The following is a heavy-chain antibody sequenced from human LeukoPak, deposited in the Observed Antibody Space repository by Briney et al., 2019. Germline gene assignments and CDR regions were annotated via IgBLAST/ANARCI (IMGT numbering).Heavy chain of an antibody. D-gene: IGHD1-26*01. V-gene: IGHV1-69*06. J-gene: IGHJ4*02. Sequence: ASVKVSCKASGGTFSSYAISWVRQAPGQGLEWMGGIIPIFGTANYAQKFQGRVTITADKSTSTAYMELSSLRSEDTAVYYCASPQGGMSVYYFDYWGQGTLVTVSS. CDR1: GGTFSSYA. CDR2: IIPIFGTA. CDR3: ASPQGGMSVYYFDY.